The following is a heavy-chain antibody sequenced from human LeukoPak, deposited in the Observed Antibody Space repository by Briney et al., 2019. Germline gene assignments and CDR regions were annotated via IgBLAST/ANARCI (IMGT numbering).Heavy chain of an antibody. CDR3: ARWGTQLVSDAFDI. J-gene: IGHJ3*02. Sequence: ASVTVSCKSSGYTFTSYDINWVRQATGQGLEWMGWMNPNSGNTGYAHKFQGRVTMTRNTSISTAYMELSSLRSEDTAVYYCARWGTQLVSDAFDIWGQGTMVTVSS. CDR2: MNPNSGNT. V-gene: IGHV1-8*01. D-gene: IGHD6-13*01. CDR1: GYTFTSYD.